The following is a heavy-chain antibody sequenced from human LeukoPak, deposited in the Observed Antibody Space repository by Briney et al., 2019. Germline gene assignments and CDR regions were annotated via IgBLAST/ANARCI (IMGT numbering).Heavy chain of an antibody. D-gene: IGHD3-10*01. CDR1: GYTFTNYD. CDR3: ARAVRRACDI. Sequence: ASVKVSCKASGYTFTNYDINWVRQATGQGLEWMGWMNPNSGNTGYPQKFQGRVTITRNTSITTAYMELSSLRSEDTAVYYCARAVRRACDIWGQGTMVTVSS. J-gene: IGHJ3*02. CDR2: MNPNSGNT. V-gene: IGHV1-8*03.